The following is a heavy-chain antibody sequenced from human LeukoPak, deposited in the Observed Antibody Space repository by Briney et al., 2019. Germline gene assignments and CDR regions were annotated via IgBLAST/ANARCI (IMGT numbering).Heavy chain of an antibody. V-gene: IGHV3-23*01. CDR3: AKGHSSGWPFDY. J-gene: IGHJ4*02. CDR1: GFTFSKSF. Sequence: GGSLRLSCAASGFTFSKSFMTWVRQAPGKGLEWVSTISGSGGNTYYTDSVKDRFTISRDNSKNTLFLQMNSLRAEDTAVYYCAKGHSSGWPFDYGGQRTLVTVSS. D-gene: IGHD6-19*01. CDR2: ISGSGGNT.